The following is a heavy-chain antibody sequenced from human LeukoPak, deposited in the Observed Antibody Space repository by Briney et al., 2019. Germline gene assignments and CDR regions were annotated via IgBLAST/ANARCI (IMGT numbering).Heavy chain of an antibody. D-gene: IGHD3-10*01. CDR1: GASLNSYY. CDR3: AREAGYYGSRSWGAVDY. Sequence: KPSETLSLTCTVSGASLNSYYWSWIRQPAGKGLGWIGEINHSGSTNYNPSLKSRVTISVDTSKNQFSLKLSSVTAADTAVYYCAREAGYYGSRSWGAVDYWGQGTLVTVSS. J-gene: IGHJ4*02. V-gene: IGHV4-34*01. CDR2: INHSGST.